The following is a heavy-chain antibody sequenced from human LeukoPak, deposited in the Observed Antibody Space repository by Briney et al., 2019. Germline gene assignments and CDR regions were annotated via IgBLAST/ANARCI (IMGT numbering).Heavy chain of an antibody. D-gene: IGHD5-12*01. CDR3: ASPIVATKFYYYYGMDV. CDR2: IIPIFGTA. V-gene: IGHV1-69*13. Sequence: ASVKVSCKASGGSFSSYAISWVRQAPGQWLEWMGGIIPIFGTANYAQKFQGRVTITADESTSTAYMELSSLRSEDTAVYYCASPIVATKFYYYYGMDVWGQGTTVTVSS. CDR1: GGSFSSYA. J-gene: IGHJ6*02.